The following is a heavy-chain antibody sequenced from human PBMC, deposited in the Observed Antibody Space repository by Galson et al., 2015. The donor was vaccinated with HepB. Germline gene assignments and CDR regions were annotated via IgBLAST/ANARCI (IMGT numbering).Heavy chain of an antibody. Sequence: SLRLSCAASGFTFRSYGMHWVRQAPGKGLEWVALISYDGSNKSHADSVKGRFTISRDNSKNTVYLQMHSLRAEDTAVYYCAKDDGSFSRSWDTLYYYYAMDVWGPGTTVTVSS. V-gene: IGHV3-30*18. CDR3: AKDDGSFSRSWDTLYYYYAMDV. CDR1: GFTFRSYG. D-gene: IGHD6-13*01. J-gene: IGHJ6*02. CDR2: ISYDGSNK.